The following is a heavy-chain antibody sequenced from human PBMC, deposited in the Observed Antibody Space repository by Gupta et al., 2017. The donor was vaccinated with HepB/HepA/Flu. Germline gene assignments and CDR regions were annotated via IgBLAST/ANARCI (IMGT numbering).Heavy chain of an antibody. CDR2: IYYSGST. D-gene: IGHD3-3*01. V-gene: IGHV4-30-4*01. J-gene: IGHJ3*02. CDR1: GGSISSGDYY. Sequence: QVQLQESGPGLVKPSQTLSLTCTVSGGSISSGDYYWSWIRQPPGKGLEWIGYIYYSGSTYYNPSLKSRVTISVDTSKNQFSLKLSSVTAADTAVYYCAKVNSFDFWSGRGAFDIWDQGTMVTVSS. CDR3: AKVNSFDFWSGRGAFDI.